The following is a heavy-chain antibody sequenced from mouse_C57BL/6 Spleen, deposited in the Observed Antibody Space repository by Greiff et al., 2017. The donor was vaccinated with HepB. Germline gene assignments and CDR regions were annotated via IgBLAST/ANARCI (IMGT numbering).Heavy chain of an antibody. CDR3: TKTQGVFDY. CDR2: ILPGSGST. CDR1: GYTFTGYW. V-gene: IGHV1-9*01. J-gene: IGHJ2*01. Sequence: VQLQQSGAELMKPGASVKLSCKATGYTFTGYWIEWVKQRPGHGLEWIGEILPGSGSTNYNEKFKGKATVAADTSSNTAYMQRSRLTTEDADHYYCTKTQGVFDYWGKGTTLTVST.